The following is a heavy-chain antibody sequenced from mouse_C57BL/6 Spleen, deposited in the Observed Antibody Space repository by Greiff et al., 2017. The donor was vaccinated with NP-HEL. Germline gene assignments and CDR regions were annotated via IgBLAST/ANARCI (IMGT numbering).Heavy chain of an antibody. CDR2: IDPSDSYT. V-gene: IGHV1-69*01. Sequence: QVQLQQPGAELVMPGASVKLSCKASGYTFTSYWMHWVKQRPGQGLEWIGEIDPSDSYTNYNQKFKGKSTLTVDKSSSTAYMQLSSLTSEESAVYYCARWATVVAFDYWGQGTTLTVSS. J-gene: IGHJ2*01. CDR3: ARWATVVAFDY. CDR1: GYTFTSYW. D-gene: IGHD1-1*01.